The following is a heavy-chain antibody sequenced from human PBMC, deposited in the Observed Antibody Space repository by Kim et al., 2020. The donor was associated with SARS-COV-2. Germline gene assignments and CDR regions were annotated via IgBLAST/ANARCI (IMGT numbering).Heavy chain of an antibody. CDR3: ARQTAYYDILTGYYGNFDY. CDR1: GGSISSYY. J-gene: IGHJ4*02. D-gene: IGHD3-9*01. CDR2: IYYSGST. Sequence: SETLSLTCTVSGGSISSYYWSWIRQPPGKGLEWIGYIYYSGSTNYNPSLKSRVTISVDTSKNQFSLKLSSVTAADTAVYYCARQTAYYDILTGYYGNFDYWGQGTLVTVSS. V-gene: IGHV4-59*08.